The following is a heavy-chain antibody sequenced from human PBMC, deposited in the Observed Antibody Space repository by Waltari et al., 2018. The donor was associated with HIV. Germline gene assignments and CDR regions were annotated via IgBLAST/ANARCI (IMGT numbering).Heavy chain of an antibody. V-gene: IGHV5-51*01. CDR3: ARGSAGSGTYYRSRAFDI. CDR1: GYTFSDHW. Sequence: EVQPAQSGAEVKKPGESLKISCKASGYTFSDHWIGWVRQMSGKGLEWMGIVYGGDSDTRYSPSFQGQVTISADKSSTTAYLHWGSLQASDTAIYYCARGSAGSGTYYRSRAFDIWGQGTMVIVSS. CDR2: VYGGDSDT. J-gene: IGHJ3*02. D-gene: IGHD3-10*01.